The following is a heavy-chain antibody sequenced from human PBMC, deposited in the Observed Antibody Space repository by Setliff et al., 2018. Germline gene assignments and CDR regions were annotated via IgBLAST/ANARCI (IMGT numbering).Heavy chain of an antibody. CDR3: ARGGKAADARKGLFEN. CDR1: GGNFNNYA. J-gene: IGHJ4*02. CDR2: IIPLFGTT. Sequence: SVKVSCKASGGNFNNYAINWVRQAPGQGLEWVGRIIPLFGTTNFAQEFQGRVTITADESTETTYMDLTSLRSEDTAVYYCARGGKAADARKGLFENWGQGTLVTVSS. V-gene: IGHV1-69*13. D-gene: IGHD6-13*01.